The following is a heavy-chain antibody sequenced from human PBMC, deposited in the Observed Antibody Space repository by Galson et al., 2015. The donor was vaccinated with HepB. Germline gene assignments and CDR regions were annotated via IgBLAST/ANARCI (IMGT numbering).Heavy chain of an antibody. CDR2: ISYTGSYI. CDR3: VRPRGAGAGDYQNWYFDL. Sequence: SLRLSCAASGFSFNNFPMHWVRQAPGKGLEWVAVISYTGSYIACADFGRGRFAISRDNSKNALYLQMNSLRVEDTALYYCVRPRGAGAGDYQNWYFDLWGRGTLVTVSS. J-gene: IGHJ2*01. D-gene: IGHD4-17*01. V-gene: IGHV3-30*09. CDR1: GFSFNNFP.